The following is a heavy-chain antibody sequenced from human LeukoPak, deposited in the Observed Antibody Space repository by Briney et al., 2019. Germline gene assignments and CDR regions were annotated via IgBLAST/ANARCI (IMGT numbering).Heavy chain of an antibody. Sequence: GGSLRLSCAASGFTFSSYAMSWVRQAPGKGLEWVSAISGSGGSTYYADSVKGRFTISGDKAKNSLYLQMNSLRVEDTAVYYCARDYKYAFDNWGQGTLVTVSS. V-gene: IGHV3-23*01. J-gene: IGHJ4*02. CDR1: GFTFSSYA. CDR3: ARDYKYAFDN. D-gene: IGHD5-24*01. CDR2: ISGSGGST.